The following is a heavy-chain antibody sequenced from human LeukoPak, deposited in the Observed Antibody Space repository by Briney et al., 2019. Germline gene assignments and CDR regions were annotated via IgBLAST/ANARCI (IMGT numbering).Heavy chain of an antibody. Sequence: GRSLRLSCAASGFTFDDYAMHWVRQAPGKGLEWVSGINWNSGATGYADSVKGRFTISRDNAKNSLNLQMNSLRAEDMALYYCVKGRYYDYWSYFDYWGQGTLVTVSS. V-gene: IGHV3-9*03. CDR3: VKGRYYDYWSYFDY. D-gene: IGHD3-3*01. CDR2: INWNSGAT. CDR1: GFTFDDYA. J-gene: IGHJ4*02.